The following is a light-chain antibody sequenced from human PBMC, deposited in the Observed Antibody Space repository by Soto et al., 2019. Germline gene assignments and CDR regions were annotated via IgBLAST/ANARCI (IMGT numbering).Light chain of an antibody. CDR2: GAS. J-gene: IGKJ4*01. Sequence: EIVMTQSPATLSVSPGERATLSCRASQSVSSNLAWYQQEPGQAPRLLIYGASTRATGIPARFSGSGSGTEFTLTISSLQSEDFAVYHCQQRSNWPRLTFGGGTKVEIK. CDR1: QSVSSN. CDR3: QQRSNWPRLT. V-gene: IGKV3-15*01.